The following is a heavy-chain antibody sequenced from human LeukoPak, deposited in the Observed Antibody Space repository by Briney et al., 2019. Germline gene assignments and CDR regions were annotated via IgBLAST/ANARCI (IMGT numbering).Heavy chain of an antibody. Sequence: GGSLRLSCAASGFTFGSYAMSWVRQAPGKGLEWISTISGRGGSTYYADSVQGRFTISRDNSKNTLYLQMNSLRAEDTAVYYCARQRITMIVVSKAFDIWGQGTMVTVSS. D-gene: IGHD3-22*01. CDR1: GFTFGSYA. V-gene: IGHV3-23*01. CDR3: ARQRITMIVVSKAFDI. CDR2: ISGRGGST. J-gene: IGHJ3*02.